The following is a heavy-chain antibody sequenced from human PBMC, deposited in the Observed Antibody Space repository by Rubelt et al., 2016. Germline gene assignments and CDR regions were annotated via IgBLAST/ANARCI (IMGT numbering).Heavy chain of an antibody. CDR3: ARVMLCGEWELPYAFDI. D-gene: IGHD1-26*01. CDR2: IYYSGST. J-gene: IGHJ3*02. V-gene: IGHV4-59*01. CDR1: GGSISSYY. Sequence: QVQLQESGPGLVKPSETLSLTCTVSGGSISSYYWSWIRQPPGKGLEWIGYIYYSGSTNYNTTTKSVATISVATTKNQFSLKLSSGTAADTAVYYCARVMLCGEWELPYAFDIWGQGTMVTVAS.